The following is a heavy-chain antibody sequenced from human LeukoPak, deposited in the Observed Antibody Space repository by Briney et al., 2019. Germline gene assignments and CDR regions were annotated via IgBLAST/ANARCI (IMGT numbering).Heavy chain of an antibody. J-gene: IGHJ2*01. D-gene: IGHD2-2*01. CDR1: GGSISSYY. CDR3: ARYCSSTNCYHWYFDL. V-gene: IGHV4-4*07. Sequence: SETLSLTCTVSGGSISSYYWSWIRQPAGRGLEWIGRIYTSGSTNYNPSLESRVTMSVDTSKNQCSLRLSSVTAADTAVYYCARYCSSTNCYHWYFDLWGRGTLVTVSS. CDR2: IYTSGST.